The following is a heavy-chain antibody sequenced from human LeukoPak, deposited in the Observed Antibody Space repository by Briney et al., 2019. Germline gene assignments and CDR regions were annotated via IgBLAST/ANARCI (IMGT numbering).Heavy chain of an antibody. CDR1: GGSIGGHTFY. D-gene: IGHD6-19*01. CDR2: IYYNGNT. Sequence: SETLSLTCTVSGGSIGGHTFYWDWIRQPPGRGLEWIATIYYNGNTFYNPSLKSRVAISIDMSNSQFSLHLSSVTAADTAIYYCARLTALAGHRGAFDIWGPGTMVTVSS. CDR3: ARLTALAGHRGAFDI. V-gene: IGHV4-39*01. J-gene: IGHJ3*02.